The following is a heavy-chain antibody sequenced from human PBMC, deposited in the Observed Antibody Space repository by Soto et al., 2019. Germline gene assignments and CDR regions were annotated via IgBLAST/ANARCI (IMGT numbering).Heavy chain of an antibody. D-gene: IGHD3-22*01. CDR1: GGSFSGYY. V-gene: IGHV4-34*01. CDR2: VNHSGST. Sequence: LSETLSLTCAVYGGSFSGYYWSWIRQPPGKGLEWIGEVNHSGSTNYNPSLKSRVTISVDTSKNQFSLKLSSVTAADTAVYYCARGRKYYYDSSGYSTGYYFDYWGQGTLVTVSS. J-gene: IGHJ4*02. CDR3: ARGRKYYYDSSGYSTGYYFDY.